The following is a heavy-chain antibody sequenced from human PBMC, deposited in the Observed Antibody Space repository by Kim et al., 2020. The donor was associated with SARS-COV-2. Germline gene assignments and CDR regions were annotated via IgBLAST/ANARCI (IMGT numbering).Heavy chain of an antibody. CDR3: AIASYFYDNNGYYV. D-gene: IGHD3-22*01. V-gene: IGHV3-7*01. CDR1: GFIVSSYW. Sequence: GGSLRLSCVASGFIVSSYWMSWVRQAPGKGLEWVTNINQDGSEKYYADSVKGRFTISRDNAKNSMYLQMNSLRGDDTAVYYCAIASYFYDNNGYYVWGQGTTVTVS. J-gene: IGHJ6*02. CDR2: INQDGSEK.